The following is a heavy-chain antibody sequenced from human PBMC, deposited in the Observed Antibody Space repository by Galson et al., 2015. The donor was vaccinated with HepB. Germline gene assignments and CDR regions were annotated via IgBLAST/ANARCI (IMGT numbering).Heavy chain of an antibody. CDR2: FDPEDGET. CDR3: ARGGGGMSGFNDY. J-gene: IGHJ4*02. V-gene: IGHV1-24*01. D-gene: IGHD3-16*01. Sequence: SVKVSCKVSGYTLTELSMHWVRQAPGKGLEWMGGFDPEDGETIYAQKFQGRVTMTEDTSTDTAYMELSRLRSDDTAVYYCARGGGGMSGFNDYWGQGTLVTVSS. CDR1: GYTLTELS.